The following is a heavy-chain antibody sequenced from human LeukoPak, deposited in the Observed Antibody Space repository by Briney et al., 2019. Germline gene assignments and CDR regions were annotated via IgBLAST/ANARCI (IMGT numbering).Heavy chain of an antibody. CDR3: AKRGVVIRVILVGFHKEAYYFDS. CDR1: GITLSNYG. D-gene: IGHD3-22*01. Sequence: GGSLRLSCAVSGITLSNYGMSWVRQAPGKGLEWVAGISGSGGSTNYADSVKGRFTISRDNPKNTLSLQMNSLRAEDTAVYFCAKRGVVIRVILVGFHKEAYYFDSWGRGALVTVSS. V-gene: IGHV3-23*01. J-gene: IGHJ4*02. CDR2: ISGSGGST.